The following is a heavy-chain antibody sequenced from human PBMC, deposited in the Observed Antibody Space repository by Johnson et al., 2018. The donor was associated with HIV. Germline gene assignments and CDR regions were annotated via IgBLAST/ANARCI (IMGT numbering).Heavy chain of an antibody. Sequence: QVQLVESGGGVVQPGGSLRLSCAASGFIFSNYGMHWVRQAPGKGLEWVAFIRHDGDNKYYVDSVKGRFTISRDNAKNSLYLQMNSLRAEDTAVYYCAREQELIGERAFDIWGQGTMVTVSS. J-gene: IGHJ3*02. D-gene: IGHD6-13*01. CDR1: GFIFSNYG. CDR2: IRHDGDNK. V-gene: IGHV3-30*02. CDR3: AREQELIGERAFDI.